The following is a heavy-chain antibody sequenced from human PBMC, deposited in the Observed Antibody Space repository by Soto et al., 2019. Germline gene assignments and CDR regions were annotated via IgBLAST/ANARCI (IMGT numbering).Heavy chain of an antibody. V-gene: IGHV3-53*01. D-gene: IGHD6-13*01. CDR2: IYSGGST. J-gene: IGHJ4*02. Sequence: EVQLVESGGGLIQPGGSLRLSCAASGFTVSSTYMTWVRQAPGKGLEWVSVIYSGGSTYYADSVKGRFTISRDNSKKTLYLQMNSMREEDTAVYYCARCRAAALGWSAPYDYWGQGTLVTVSS. CDR1: GFTVSSTY. CDR3: ARCRAAALGWSAPYDY.